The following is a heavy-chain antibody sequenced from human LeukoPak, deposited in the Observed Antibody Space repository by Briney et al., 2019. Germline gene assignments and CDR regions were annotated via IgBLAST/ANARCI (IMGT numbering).Heavy chain of an antibody. Sequence: GGSLRLSCAASGFTFSSYSMNWVRQAPGKGLEWVSYISNSGSYIYYVDSVKGRFTISRDNAKNSLSLQIHSLRVEDTAVYYCAREGRPFSTSSPLDYWGQGTLVTVSS. CDR1: GFTFSSYS. J-gene: IGHJ4*02. V-gene: IGHV3-21*01. CDR3: AREGRPFSTSSPLDY. D-gene: IGHD6-6*01. CDR2: ISNSGSYI.